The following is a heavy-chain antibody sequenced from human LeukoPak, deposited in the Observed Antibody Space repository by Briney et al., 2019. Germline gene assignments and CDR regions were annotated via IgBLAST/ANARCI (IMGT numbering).Heavy chain of an antibody. J-gene: IGHJ4*02. CDR3: ARPMNTGGSGSHYRPLDY. Sequence: AGGSLRLSCEGSGFPFASYVMSWVRQAPGKGLEWIAYINHDAEMIFYPDSVKGRFTISRDNAQNSLYLQMNSLRAEDTAVYYCARPMNTGGSGSHYRPLDYWGQGTLVTVSS. D-gene: IGHD3-10*01. CDR2: INHDAEMI. V-gene: IGHV3-48*04. CDR1: GFPFASYV.